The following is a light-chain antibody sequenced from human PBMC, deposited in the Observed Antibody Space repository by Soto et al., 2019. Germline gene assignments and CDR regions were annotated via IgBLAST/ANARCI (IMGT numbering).Light chain of an antibody. CDR3: AVWDDNVRGLGV. Sequence: QSVLTQPPSVSGTPGQGVTISCSGSTSNIGNNYVFWYQQVPGTAPKLLIHTNNRRPSGVPDRFSASKSATTASLAISRLRSEDEADYFCAVWDDNVRGLGVFGGGTKVTVL. CDR1: TSNIGNNY. CDR2: TNN. V-gene: IGLV1-47*02. J-gene: IGLJ3*02.